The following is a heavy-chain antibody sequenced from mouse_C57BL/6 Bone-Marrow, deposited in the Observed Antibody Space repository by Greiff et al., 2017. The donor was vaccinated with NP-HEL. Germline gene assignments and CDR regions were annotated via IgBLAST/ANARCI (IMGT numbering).Heavy chain of an antibody. CDR1: GFTFSDYG. Sequence: EVQGVESGGGLVKPGGSLKLSCAASGFTFSDYGMHWVRQAPEKGLEWVAYISSGSSTIYYADTVKGRFTISRDNATNTLFLQMTRLRSEDTAMYYCARRYRGLYYYAMDYWGQGTSVTVSS. CDR2: ISSGSSTI. J-gene: IGHJ4*01. CDR3: ARRYRGLYYYAMDY. D-gene: IGHD2-12*01. V-gene: IGHV5-17*01.